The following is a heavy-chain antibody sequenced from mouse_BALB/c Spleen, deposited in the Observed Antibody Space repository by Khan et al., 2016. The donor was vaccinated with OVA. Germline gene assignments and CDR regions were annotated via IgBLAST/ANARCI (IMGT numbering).Heavy chain of an antibody. J-gene: IGHJ3*01. CDR3: ARSEYDYFAY. Sequence: QVQLKESGAELVRPGPSVKISCKASGYVFSSYWMNWVKQRPGQGLEWIGQIYPGDGDTYYNGKFKNKTTLTADKSSHTAYMQLSSLTSEDSAVYFCARSEYDYFAYWGQGTLVTVSA. CDR1: GYVFSSYW. D-gene: IGHD2-14*01. CDR2: IYPGDGDT. V-gene: IGHV1-80*01.